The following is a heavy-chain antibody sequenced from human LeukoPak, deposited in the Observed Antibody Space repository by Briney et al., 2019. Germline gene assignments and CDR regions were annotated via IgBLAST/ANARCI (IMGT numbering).Heavy chain of an antibody. Sequence: ASVKVSCKASGYTFTSYYMHWVRQAPGQGLEWMGIINPSGGSTSYAQKFQGRVTMTRDTSTSTVYMELSSLRSEDTAVYYCARDEAEWLLYRYSWFDPWGQGTLVTVSS. CDR1: GYTFTSYY. CDR3: ARDEAEWLLYRYSWFDP. V-gene: IGHV1-46*01. D-gene: IGHD3-3*01. J-gene: IGHJ5*02. CDR2: INPSGGST.